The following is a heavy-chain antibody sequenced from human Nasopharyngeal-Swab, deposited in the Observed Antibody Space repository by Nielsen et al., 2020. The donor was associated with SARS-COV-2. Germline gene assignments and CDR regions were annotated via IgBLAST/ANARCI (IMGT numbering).Heavy chain of an antibody. CDR1: GFTFSSYD. J-gene: IGHJ3*02. CDR2: IGTAGDT. Sequence: GGSLRLSCAASGFTFSSYDMHWVRKATGKGLEWVSAIGTAGDTYYPGSVKGRFTISRENAKNSLYLQMNSLRAGDTAVYYCARGGTYYYDSSNDAFDIWGQGTMVTVSS. CDR3: ARGGTYYYDSSNDAFDI. V-gene: IGHV3-13*01. D-gene: IGHD3-22*01.